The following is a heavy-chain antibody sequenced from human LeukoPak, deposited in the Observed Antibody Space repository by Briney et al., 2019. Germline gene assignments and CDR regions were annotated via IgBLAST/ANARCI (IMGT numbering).Heavy chain of an antibody. CDR1: GFTFSSYA. CDR3: ARVIGWDEPFDL. CDR2: ISYDGSNK. V-gene: IGHV3-30*04. D-gene: IGHD1-26*01. Sequence: GGSLRLSCAASGFTFSSYAMHWVRQAPGKGLEWVAVISYDGSNKYYADSVKGRFTISRDNAKNTLDLQMNSLRVEDTAVYYCARVIGWDEPFDLWGHGTLVTVSS. J-gene: IGHJ3*01.